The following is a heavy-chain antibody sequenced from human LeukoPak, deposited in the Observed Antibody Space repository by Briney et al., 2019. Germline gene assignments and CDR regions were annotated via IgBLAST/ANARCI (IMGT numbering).Heavy chain of an antibody. CDR2: INPNSGGT. CDR1: GYTFTGYY. CDR3: ATDYAGNSVPDY. D-gene: IGHD4-23*01. V-gene: IGHV1-2*02. J-gene: IGHJ4*02. Sequence: ASVKVSCKASGYTFTGYYMHWVRQAPGQGLERMGWINPNSGGTNYAQKFQGRVTMTRDASISTAYMELSWLRSDDTALYYCATDYAGNSVPDYWGQGTLVTVSS.